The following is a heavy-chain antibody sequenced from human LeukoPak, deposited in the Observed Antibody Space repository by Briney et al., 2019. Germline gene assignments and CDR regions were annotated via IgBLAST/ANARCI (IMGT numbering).Heavy chain of an antibody. V-gene: IGHV1-3*01. CDR1: GYTFTSYA. CDR2: INAGNGNT. Sequence: ASVKVSCKASGYTFTSYAMHWVRQAPGQRLEWMGWINAGNGNTKYSQKFQGRVTITRDTSASTAYMELSSLRSEDTAVYYCARDDPSSGYYYEWGQGTLVTVSS. J-gene: IGHJ4*02. D-gene: IGHD3-22*01. CDR3: ARDDPSSGYYYE.